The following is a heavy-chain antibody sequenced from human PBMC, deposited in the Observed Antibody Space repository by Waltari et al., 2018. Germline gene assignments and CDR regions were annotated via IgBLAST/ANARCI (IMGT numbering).Heavy chain of an antibody. V-gene: IGHV3-30*18. CDR2: ISYDGSNK. D-gene: IGHD5-12*01. CDR1: GFTFSSYG. J-gene: IGHJ4*02. Sequence: QVQLVESGGGVVQPGRSLRLSCAASGFTFSSYGMHWVRQAPGKGLEWVAVISYDGSNKYYADSVKGRFTISRDNSKNTLYLQMNSPRAEDTAVYYCAKDQYSDYLDYWGQGTLVTVSS. CDR3: AKDQYSDYLDY.